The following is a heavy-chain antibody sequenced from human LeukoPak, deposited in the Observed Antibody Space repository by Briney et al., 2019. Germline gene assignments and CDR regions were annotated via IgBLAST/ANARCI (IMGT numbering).Heavy chain of an antibody. J-gene: IGHJ5*01. CDR1: GFTFSSYA. Sequence: PGGSLRLSCGASGFTFSSYAMSWVRQTPGKGLEWVANIKRDGSEKYYVDSVKGRFTISRDNARNSLYLQMNSLRAEDTALYYCARDKIVGATLFDSWGQGTLVTVSS. V-gene: IGHV3-7*01. D-gene: IGHD1-26*01. CDR2: IKRDGSEK. CDR3: ARDKIVGATLFDS.